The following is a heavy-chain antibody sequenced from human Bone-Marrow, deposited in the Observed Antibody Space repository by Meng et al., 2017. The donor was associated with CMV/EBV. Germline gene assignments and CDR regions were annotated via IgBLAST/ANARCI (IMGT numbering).Heavy chain of an antibody. CDR1: GYTFPTYG. J-gene: IGHJ4*02. CDR3: ARVNPTRGVDY. CDR2: ISTYNGNA. Sequence: ASVKVSCKTSGYTFPTYGVSWVRQAPGQGLEWMGWISTYNGNANYAQKFQGRVSMTKDTATTTGHMELRTLRSDDTAVYYCARVNPTRGVDYWGKGTLVTFSS. V-gene: IGHV1-18*01.